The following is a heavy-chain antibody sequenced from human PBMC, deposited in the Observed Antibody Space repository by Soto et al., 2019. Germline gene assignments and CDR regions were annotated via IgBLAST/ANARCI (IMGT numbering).Heavy chain of an antibody. Sequence: QVHLVQSGAEVKKPGSSVKVSCKASGGTFSSYAISWVRQAPGQGLEWMGRIIPIFDTTNYAQKFQGRVTINADESTSTAYMELSSLRSEDTAVYYCVGYYYNTRGYYYDYWGQGTLVTVSS. J-gene: IGHJ4*02. V-gene: IGHV1-69*18. CDR3: VGYYYNTRGYYYDY. D-gene: IGHD3-22*01. CDR2: IIPIFDTT. CDR1: GGTFSSYA.